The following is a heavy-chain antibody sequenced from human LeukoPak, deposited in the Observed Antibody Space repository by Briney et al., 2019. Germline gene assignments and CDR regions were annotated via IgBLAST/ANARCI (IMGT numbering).Heavy chain of an antibody. V-gene: IGHV3-49*04. Sequence: GGTLRLSCAASGFTFGDYGMSWVRQAPGKGLEWVGFIRSKAYGGTTENAASVKGRFTISRDDSKSIAYLQMNSLKTEDTAVYYCTGSFGELTFFDYWGLGTLVTVSS. CDR1: GFTFGDYG. J-gene: IGHJ4*02. D-gene: IGHD3-10*01. CDR2: IRSKAYGGTT. CDR3: TGSFGELTFFDY.